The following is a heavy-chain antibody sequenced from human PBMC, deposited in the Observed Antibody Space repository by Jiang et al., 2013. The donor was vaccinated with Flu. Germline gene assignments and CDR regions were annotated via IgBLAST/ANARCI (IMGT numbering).Heavy chain of an antibody. Sequence: SGAEVKKPGASVKVSCKASEYTFTDYYMHWVRQAPGQGLEWMGWMNPNSGGTNFAQKFQGRVTMTRDTSISTAYMEVSRLTSDDTAVYYCARVATGSSGWYAQIYGMDVWGQGTTVTVSS. CDR1: EYTFTDYY. V-gene: IGHV1-2*02. D-gene: IGHD6-19*01. J-gene: IGHJ6*02. CDR2: MNPNSGGT. CDR3: ARVATGSSGWYAQIYGMDV.